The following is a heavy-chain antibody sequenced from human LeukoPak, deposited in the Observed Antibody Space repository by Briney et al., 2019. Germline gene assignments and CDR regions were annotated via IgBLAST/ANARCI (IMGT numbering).Heavy chain of an antibody. D-gene: IGHD3-10*01. V-gene: IGHV3-23*01. CDR2: ITDSGGDT. CDR3: ARDPVLLWFGELAFDP. Sequence: SGGSLRLSCAASGFTFSNYAMSWVRQTPEKGLEWVSAITDSGGDTFHADSVKGRLTISRDNSRDTLYLQMNSLRAEDTAVYYCARDPVLLWFGELAFDPWGQGTLVTVSS. J-gene: IGHJ5*02. CDR1: GFTFSNYA.